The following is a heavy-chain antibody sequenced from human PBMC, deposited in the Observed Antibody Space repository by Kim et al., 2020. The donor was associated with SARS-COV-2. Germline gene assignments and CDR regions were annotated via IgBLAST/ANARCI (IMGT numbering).Heavy chain of an antibody. V-gene: IGHV4-34*01. J-gene: IGHJ6*03. CDR1: GGSFSGYY. CDR3: ARVPVYYYYYYMDV. Sequence: SETLSLTCAVYGGSFSGYYWSWIRQPPGKGLEWIGEINHSGSTNYNPSLKSRVTISVDTSKNQFSLKLSSVTAADTAVYYCARVPVYYYYYYMDVWGKGTTVTVS. CDR2: INHSGST.